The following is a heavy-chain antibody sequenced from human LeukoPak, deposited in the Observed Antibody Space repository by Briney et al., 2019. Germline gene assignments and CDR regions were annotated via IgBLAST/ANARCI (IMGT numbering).Heavy chain of an antibody. V-gene: IGHV4-4*07. Sequence: PSETLSLTCTVSGGSISSYYWSWIRQPGGKGLEWIGRINASGSTNYNPSLKSRVTMSVDTSKNQFSLNLSFVTAADTAVYYCARVYCRGGSCYGGVDYWGQGSLVTVSS. CDR1: GGSISSYY. CDR3: ARVYCRGGSCYGGVDY. CDR2: INASGST. J-gene: IGHJ4*02. D-gene: IGHD2-15*01.